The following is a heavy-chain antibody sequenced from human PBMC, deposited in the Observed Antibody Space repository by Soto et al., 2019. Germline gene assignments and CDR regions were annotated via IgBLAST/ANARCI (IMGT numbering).Heavy chain of an antibody. V-gene: IGHV1-69*13. J-gene: IGHJ4*02. CDR3: AETSVAVAGFYYFDY. CDR1: GGTFSSYA. CDR2: IIPIFGTA. Sequence: ASVKVSCKASGGTFSSYAISWVRQAPGQGLEWMGGIIPIFGTANYAQKFQGRVTITADESTSTAYMELSSLRSEDTAVYYCAETSVAVAGFYYFDYWGQGTLVTVSS. D-gene: IGHD6-19*01.